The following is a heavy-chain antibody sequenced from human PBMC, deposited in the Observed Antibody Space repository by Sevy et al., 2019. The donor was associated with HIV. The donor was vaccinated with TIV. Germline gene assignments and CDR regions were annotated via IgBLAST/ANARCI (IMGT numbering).Heavy chain of an antibody. Sequence: AAVKVSCKASGSTFSDDYIHWVRRVPGAGLEWLGWINSAGTNFAESFQGRVTMTRDASTNTAYMELNSLRSDDTATYYCATSANLDTSWFDPWGQGTLVTVSS. D-gene: IGHD5-18*01. CDR3: ATSANLDTSWFDP. CDR2: INSAGT. J-gene: IGHJ5*02. CDR1: GSTFSDDY. V-gene: IGHV1-2*02.